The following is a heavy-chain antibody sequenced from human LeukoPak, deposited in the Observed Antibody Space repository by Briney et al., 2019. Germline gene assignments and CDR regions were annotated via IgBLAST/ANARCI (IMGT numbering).Heavy chain of an antibody. CDR3: AREAKTSNWNSVPYLDY. D-gene: IGHD1-7*01. J-gene: IGHJ4*02. CDR1: GGTFISYS. CDR2: IIPMFNTA. Sequence: ASVKVSCKASGGTFISYSFTWVRQAPGQGLEWMGSIIPMFNTANYAQDFQGRITITADKSASTAYMELITLRSEDTAVYYCAREAKTSNWNSVPYLDYWGQGTLITVSS. V-gene: IGHV1-69*08.